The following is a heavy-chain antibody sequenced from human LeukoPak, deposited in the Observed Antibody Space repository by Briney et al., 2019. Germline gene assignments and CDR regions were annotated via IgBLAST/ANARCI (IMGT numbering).Heavy chain of an antibody. Sequence: PGGSLTLSCAASEFTFSDYYMSWIRQAPGKGLEWVSYISSSGSTVYYADSVKGRFTISRDNAKNSLYLQMSSLRAEDTAVYYCARESYSNYLGYMDVWGKGTTVTVSS. CDR3: ARESYSNYLGYMDV. J-gene: IGHJ6*03. CDR1: EFTFSDYY. D-gene: IGHD4-11*01. V-gene: IGHV3-11*04. CDR2: ISSSGSTV.